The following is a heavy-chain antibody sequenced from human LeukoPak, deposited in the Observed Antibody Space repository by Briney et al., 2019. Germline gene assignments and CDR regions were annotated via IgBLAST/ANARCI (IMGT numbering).Heavy chain of an antibody. CDR2: MNPNSGNT. D-gene: IGHD6-19*01. CDR1: RYTFTNYD. CDR3: ATYSSGWGTSDY. V-gene: IGHV1-8*01. Sequence: ASVKVSCKASRYTFTNYDFNWVRQATGQGLEWMGWMNPNSGNTGYAQKFQGRVTMTRNTSISTAYMELSSLRSEDTAVYYCATYSSGWGTSDYWGQGTLVTVSS. J-gene: IGHJ4*02.